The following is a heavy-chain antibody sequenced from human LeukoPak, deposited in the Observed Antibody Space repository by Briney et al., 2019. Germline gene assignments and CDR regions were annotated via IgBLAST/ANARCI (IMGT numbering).Heavy chain of an antibody. CDR1: GYTFTSYY. V-gene: IGHV1-46*01. D-gene: IGHD3-3*01. J-gene: IGHJ4*02. CDR2: INPSGGST. CDR3: ATLYYDFWSGSDPPHFDY. Sequence: GASVKVSCKASGYTFTSYYMHWVRQAPGQGLEWMGIINPSGGSTSYAQKFQGRVTMTRDTSISTAYMELSRLRSDDTAVYYCATLYYDFWSGSDPPHFDYWGQGTLVTVSS.